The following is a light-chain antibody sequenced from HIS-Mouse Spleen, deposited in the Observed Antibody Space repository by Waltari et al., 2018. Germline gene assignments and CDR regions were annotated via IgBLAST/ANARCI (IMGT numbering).Light chain of an antibody. CDR3: YSTDSSGNHRV. V-gene: IGLV3-10*01. CDR1: ALPKKY. J-gene: IGLJ2*01. Sequence: SYELTQPPSVSVSPGQTARITCSGDALPKKYAYWYQQKSGPDPVLVIYEDSKRPSGIPERFAGSSSGTMATLTISGAQVEDEADYYCYSTDSSGNHRVFGGGTKLTVL. CDR2: EDS.